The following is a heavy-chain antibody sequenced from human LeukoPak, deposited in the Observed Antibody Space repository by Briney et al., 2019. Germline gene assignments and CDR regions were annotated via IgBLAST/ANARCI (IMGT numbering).Heavy chain of an antibody. V-gene: IGHV3-23*01. CDR2: ISGSGGST. CDR1: GFTFSSYA. J-gene: IGHJ4*02. CDR3: AKDPGSYDSSGYYSNY. Sequence: GGSLRLSCAASGFTFSSYAMSWVRQAPGKGLEWVSAISGSGGSTYYADSVKGRFTISRDNPKSTLYLQMNSLRAEDTAVYYCAKDPGSYDSSGYYSNYWGQGTLVTVSS. D-gene: IGHD3-22*01.